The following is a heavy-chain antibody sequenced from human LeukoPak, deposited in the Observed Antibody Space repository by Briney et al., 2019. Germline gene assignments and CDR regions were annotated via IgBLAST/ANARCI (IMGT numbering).Heavy chain of an antibody. V-gene: IGHV1-69*13. CDR2: IIPIFGTA. J-gene: IGHJ4*02. D-gene: IGHD5-18*01. Sequence: SVKVSCKASGGTFSSYAISWVRQAPGQGLEWMGGIIPIFGTANYAQKFQGRVTITADESTSTAYIELSSLRSEDTAVYYCARDPLNGDSYGLFDYWGQGTLVTVFS. CDR1: GGTFSSYA. CDR3: ARDPLNGDSYGLFDY.